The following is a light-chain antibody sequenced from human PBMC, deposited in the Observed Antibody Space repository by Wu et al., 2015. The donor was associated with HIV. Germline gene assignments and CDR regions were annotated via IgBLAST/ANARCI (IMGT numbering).Light chain of an antibody. Sequence: IVLTQSPATLSLSPGERATLSCRASQSVSKYLAWYQHKPGQAPRLLIYDASNRATGVPARFSGSGSGTDFTLTISSLEPEDFAVYYCQQRNSWPLSFGGGTKVELK. J-gene: IGKJ4*01. V-gene: IGKV3-11*01. CDR3: QQRNSWPLS. CDR2: DAS. CDR1: QSVSKY.